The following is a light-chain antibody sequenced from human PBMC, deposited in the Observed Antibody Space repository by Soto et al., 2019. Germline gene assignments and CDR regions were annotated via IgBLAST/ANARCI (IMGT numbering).Light chain of an antibody. V-gene: IGLV1-44*01. Sequence: QSVLTQPPSASGTPGQRVTISCSGSNSNIGDKAVTWYQQIPGTAPKVVIHSDDQRPSGVPDRFSGSKSGNSASLAISPVQSEDEADYFCASWDDSLTLVFGGGTKLTVL. CDR2: SDD. J-gene: IGLJ2*01. CDR1: NSNIGDKA. CDR3: ASWDDSLTLV.